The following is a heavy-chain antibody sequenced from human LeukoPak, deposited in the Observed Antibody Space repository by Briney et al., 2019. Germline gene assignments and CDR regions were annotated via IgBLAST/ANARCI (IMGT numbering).Heavy chain of an antibody. CDR1: GFTFSSYG. CDR2: ISYDGSNK. V-gene: IGHV3-30*18. CDR3: AKDQEGVVVVGRGSYYYGMDV. J-gene: IGHJ6*02. D-gene: IGHD2-15*01. Sequence: GGSLRLSCAASGFTFSSYGMHWVRQAPGKGLEWVAVISYDGSNKYYADSVKGRFTISRDNSKNTLYLQMNSLRAEDTAVYYCAKDQEGVVVVGRGSYYYGMDVWGQGTTVTVSS.